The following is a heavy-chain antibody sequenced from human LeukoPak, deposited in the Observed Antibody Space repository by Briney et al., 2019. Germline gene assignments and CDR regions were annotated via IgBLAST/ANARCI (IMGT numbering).Heavy chain of an antibody. CDR2: IYHRGST. CDR3: ASRFWSGYYTVGYYFDY. CDR1: GYSISSGYY. J-gene: IGHJ4*02. V-gene: IGHV4-38-2*01. Sequence: PSETLSLTCAVSGYSISSGYYWGWIRQPPGKGRGWFGSIYHRGSTYYNPSTTSRVTISVDTSKNQFSLKLSSVTAADTAVYYCASRFWSGYYTVGYYFDYWGQGTLVTVSP. D-gene: IGHD3-3*01.